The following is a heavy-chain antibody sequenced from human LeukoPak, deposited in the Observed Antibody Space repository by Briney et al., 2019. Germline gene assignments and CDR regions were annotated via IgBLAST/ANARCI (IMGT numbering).Heavy chain of an antibody. J-gene: IGHJ6*03. CDR1: GFTFSDYG. V-gene: IGHV3-30*03. CDR2: ISYDGSDI. Sequence: QPGGSLRLSCASSGFTFSDYGFHWVRQPPGKGLEWVAVISYDGSDIHYADSVKGRFTISRDNSKNTVYLQMNSLRAEDTAVYYCARGQIAAASTREYYYYYMDVWGKGTTVTVSS. CDR3: ARGQIAAASTREYYYYYMDV. D-gene: IGHD6-13*01.